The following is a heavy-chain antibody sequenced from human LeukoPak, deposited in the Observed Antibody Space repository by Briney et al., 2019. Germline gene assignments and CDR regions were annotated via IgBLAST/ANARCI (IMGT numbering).Heavy chain of an antibody. D-gene: IGHD2-8*02. Sequence: GGSLRLSCTASGFTFGDDAKSWFRLAPGKGQGWEGFVRSKAYGGTTEYAASVKGRFTIARDDSKSIAYLQMNNLKAEHRAVYYWTAGGVNDYWGQGTVVTVSS. CDR3: TAGGVNDY. V-gene: IGHV3-49*03. J-gene: IGHJ4*02. CDR2: VRSKAYGGTT. CDR1: GFTFGDDA.